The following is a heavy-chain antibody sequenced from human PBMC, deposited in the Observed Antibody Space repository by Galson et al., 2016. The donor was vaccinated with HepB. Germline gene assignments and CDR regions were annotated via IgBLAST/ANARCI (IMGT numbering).Heavy chain of an antibody. CDR1: GYSFSNYW. CDR2: MYPRNSET. CDR3: VSPAGSTLSNYQFDC. D-gene: IGHD4/OR15-4a*01. J-gene: IGHJ4*02. V-gene: IGHV5-51*03. Sequence: QSGAEVKKPGESLKISCKGSGYSFSNYWIGWVRQMPGKGLEWMGIMYPRNSETRYSPSFQGQVTISADKSISTAYLQWSSLKASDTAMYYCVSPAGSTLSNYQFDCWGQGTLVTVTS.